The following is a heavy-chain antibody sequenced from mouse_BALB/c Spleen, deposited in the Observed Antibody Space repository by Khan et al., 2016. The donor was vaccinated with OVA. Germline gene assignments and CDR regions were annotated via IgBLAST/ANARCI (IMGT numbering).Heavy chain of an antibody. J-gene: IGHJ4*01. CDR2: INPRSGYT. CDR3: ARRTTGYTMDS. V-gene: IGHV1-4*01. Sequence: QVQLKQSGAELARPGASVWMSCKASGYTFTSNTMHWIKQRPGQGLEWIGYINPRSGYTNYNQNFKDKATLTADKSSSTAYMQLSSLTSEDSAVYYCARRTTGYTMDSWGQGTSVTVSS. D-gene: IGHD2-14*01. CDR1: GYTFTSNT.